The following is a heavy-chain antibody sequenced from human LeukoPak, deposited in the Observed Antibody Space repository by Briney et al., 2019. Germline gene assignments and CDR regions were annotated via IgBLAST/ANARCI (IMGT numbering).Heavy chain of an antibody. V-gene: IGHV3-23*01. CDR3: AKDRHITTTGLTFDF. CDR1: GFTFSSYA. Sequence: PGGSLRLSCAASGFTFSSYAMSWVRQAPGKGLEWVSVISGSGGSTYYADSVKGRFTISRDNSKNTLYLQMNSLRAEDTAVYYCAKDRHITTTGLTFDFWGQGTLVTVSS. J-gene: IGHJ4*02. CDR2: ISGSGGST. D-gene: IGHD1-1*01.